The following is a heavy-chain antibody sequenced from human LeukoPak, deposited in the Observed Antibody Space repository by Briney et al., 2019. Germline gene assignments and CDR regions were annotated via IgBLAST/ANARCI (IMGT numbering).Heavy chain of an antibody. V-gene: IGHV4-59*01. Sequence: SETLSLTCTVSGGSISSYYWSWIRQPPGEGLEWIGYIYYSGSTNYNPSLKSRVTISVDTSKNQFSLKLSSVTAADTAVYYCARTSGSRGGYNWFDPWGQGTLLTVSS. CDR3: ARTSGSRGGYNWFDP. CDR2: IYYSGST. CDR1: GGSISSYY. D-gene: IGHD6-13*01. J-gene: IGHJ5*02.